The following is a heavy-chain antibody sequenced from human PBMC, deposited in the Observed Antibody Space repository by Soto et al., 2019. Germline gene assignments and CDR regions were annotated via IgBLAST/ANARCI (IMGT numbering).Heavy chain of an antibody. CDR1: GFTFSSYS. CDR3: VRGNYEKSMAS. D-gene: IGHD3-22*01. CDR2: ISASTSSI. J-gene: IGHJ5*02. Sequence: GGSLRLSCAASGFTFSSYSMNWVRQAPGKGLDWISYISASTSSIYYADSVQGRFTISRDNAKNSLYLQMNSLRAEDSAIYYCVRGNYEKSMASWGQGTLVTVSS. V-gene: IGHV3-48*01.